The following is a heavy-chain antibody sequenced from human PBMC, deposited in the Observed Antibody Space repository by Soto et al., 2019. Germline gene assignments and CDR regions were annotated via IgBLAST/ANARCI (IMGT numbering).Heavy chain of an antibody. CDR2: IYYSGST. CDR1: GGSISSYY. D-gene: IGHD3-22*01. Sequence: PSETLSLTCTVSGGSISSYYWSWIRQPPGKGLEWIGYIYYSGSTNDNPSLKSRVTISVDTSKNQFSRKLSSVTAADTAVYYCAGDLLSSAGVGRNNWFDPWGQGTQVTVSS. CDR3: AGDLLSSAGVGRNNWFDP. J-gene: IGHJ5*02. V-gene: IGHV4-59*01.